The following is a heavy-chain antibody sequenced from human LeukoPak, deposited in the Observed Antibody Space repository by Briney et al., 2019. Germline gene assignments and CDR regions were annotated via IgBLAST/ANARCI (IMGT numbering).Heavy chain of an antibody. Sequence: GKSLRLSCAASGFTFSSYGMHWVRQAPGKGLEWVAVISYDGSNEYYADSVKGRFTISRDNSKNTLYLQMNSLRAEDTAVYYCAKDLYYYDSSGLPPDYWGQGTLVTVSS. V-gene: IGHV3-30*18. J-gene: IGHJ4*02. D-gene: IGHD3-22*01. CDR2: ISYDGSNE. CDR1: GFTFSSYG. CDR3: AKDLYYYDSSGLPPDY.